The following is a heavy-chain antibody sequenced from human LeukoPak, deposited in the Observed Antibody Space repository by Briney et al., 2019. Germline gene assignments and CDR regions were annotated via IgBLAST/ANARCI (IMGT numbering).Heavy chain of an antibody. CDR3: ARDQTPFY. D-gene: IGHD2-15*01. Sequence: GGSLRLSCAASGFTFSTYWMTWVRQAPGKGLEWVANIKQDGSEKYFVDSVKGRFTISRDNAKSSMWLQMNSLRDEDTAVYYCARDQTPFYWGQGSLVTVSS. CDR1: GFTFSTYW. V-gene: IGHV3-7*01. J-gene: IGHJ4*02. CDR2: IKQDGSEK.